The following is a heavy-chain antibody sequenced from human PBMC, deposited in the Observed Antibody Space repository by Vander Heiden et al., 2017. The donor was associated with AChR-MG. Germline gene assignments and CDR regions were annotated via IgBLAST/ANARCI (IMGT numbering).Heavy chain of an antibody. J-gene: IGHJ4*02. CDR2: IWYDGSNK. Sequence: QVQLVESGGGVVQPGRSLRLSCAASGFAFSSYGVHWVRQAPGKGLEWVAVIWYDGSNKYYAGSVKGRFTISRDNSKNTLYLQMNSLRAEDTAVYYCARGRWDDFWSGYRYYFDYWGQGTLVTVSS. CDR1: GFAFSSYG. V-gene: IGHV3-33*01. CDR3: ARGRWDDFWSGYRYYFDY. D-gene: IGHD3-3*01.